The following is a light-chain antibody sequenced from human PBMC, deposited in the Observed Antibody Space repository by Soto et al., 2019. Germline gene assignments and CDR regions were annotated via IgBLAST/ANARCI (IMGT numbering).Light chain of an antibody. CDR2: EVS. CDR1: SSDVGAYNY. CDR3: SSYISSSTLV. J-gene: IGLJ1*01. V-gene: IGLV2-14*01. Sequence: QSALTQPASVSGPPGQSITISCTGTSSDVGAYNYVSWYQQHPGKAPKLMIYEVSNRLSGVSNRFSGSKSGNTASLTISGLQAEDEADYYCSSYISSSTLVFGTGTKVTVL.